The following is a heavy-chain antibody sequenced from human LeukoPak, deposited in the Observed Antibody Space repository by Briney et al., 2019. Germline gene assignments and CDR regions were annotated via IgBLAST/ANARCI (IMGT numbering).Heavy chain of an antibody. D-gene: IGHD1-26*01. Sequence: SETLSLTCAVYGGSFSGYYWSWIRQPPGKGLEWIGEINHSGSTNYNPSLKSRVTISVDTFKNQFSLKLSSVTAADTAVYYCARRSVGLGAFDIWGQGTMVTVSS. CDR2: INHSGST. J-gene: IGHJ3*02. V-gene: IGHV4-34*01. CDR1: GGSFSGYY. CDR3: ARRSVGLGAFDI.